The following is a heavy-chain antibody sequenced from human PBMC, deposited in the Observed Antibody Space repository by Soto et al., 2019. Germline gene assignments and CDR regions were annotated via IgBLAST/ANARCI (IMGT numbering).Heavy chain of an antibody. CDR1: GYTFTSYA. Sequence: EASVKVSCKASGYTFTSYAMHWVRQAPGQRLEWMGWINAGNGNTKYSQKFQGRVTITRDTSASTAYMELSSLRSEDTAVYYCARGPGYSGYSLSYYFDYWGQGTLVTVSS. J-gene: IGHJ4*02. CDR2: INAGNGNT. D-gene: IGHD5-12*01. V-gene: IGHV1-3*01. CDR3: ARGPGYSGYSLSYYFDY.